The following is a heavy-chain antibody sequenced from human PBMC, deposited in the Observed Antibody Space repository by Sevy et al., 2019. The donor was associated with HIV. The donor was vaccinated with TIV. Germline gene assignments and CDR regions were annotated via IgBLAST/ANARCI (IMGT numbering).Heavy chain of an antibody. CDR2: INPSGGST. V-gene: IGHV1-46*01. Sequence: ASVKVSCKASGYTFTSYYMHWVRQAPGQGLEWMGIINPSGGSTSYAQKFQGRVTMTRDTSTSTVYMELGSLRSEDTAVYYCARDLHGSGSYYKLQGYYYYGMDVWGQGTTVTISS. CDR3: ARDLHGSGSYYKLQGYYYYGMDV. J-gene: IGHJ6*02. CDR1: GYTFTSYY. D-gene: IGHD3-10*01.